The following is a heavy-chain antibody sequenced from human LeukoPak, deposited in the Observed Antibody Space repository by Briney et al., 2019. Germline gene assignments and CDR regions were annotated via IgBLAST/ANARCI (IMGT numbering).Heavy chain of an antibody. J-gene: IGHJ4*02. CDR1: GYIFTGYY. D-gene: IGHD3-10*01. CDR2: INPNNGGT. CDR3: ARDKLSIYYGSGSFDY. V-gene: IGHV1-2*02. Sequence: ASVKVSCKASGYIFTGYYIHWVRQAPGHGLEWMGWINPNNGGTNYAQKFQGRVTMTRDTSISTAYMELSRLRSDDTAVYYCARDKLSIYYGSGSFDYWGQGTLVTVSS.